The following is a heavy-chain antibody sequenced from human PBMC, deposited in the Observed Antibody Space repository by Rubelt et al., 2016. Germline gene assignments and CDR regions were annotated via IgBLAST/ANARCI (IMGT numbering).Heavy chain of an antibody. CDR1: GFTFRSYS. Sequence: EVQLVESGGGLIQPGGSLRLSCAASGFTFRSYSMNWVRQAPGKGLEWVSYISSSISVTYYADSVRGRFTVSRDNGENSLYLKMNSRRAEDTAVYYCARERCLDYWGQGTLVTVSS. D-gene: IGHD4/OR15-4a*01. CDR2: ISSSISVT. V-gene: IGHV3-48*01. CDR3: ARERCLDY. J-gene: IGHJ4*02.